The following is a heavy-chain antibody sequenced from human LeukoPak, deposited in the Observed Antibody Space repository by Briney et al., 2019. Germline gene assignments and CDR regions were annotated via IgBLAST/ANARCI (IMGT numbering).Heavy chain of an antibody. CDR2: IKQDGSEK. CDR3: ARDDHGGGDSYRYYFDY. J-gene: IGHJ4*02. D-gene: IGHD2-21*01. Sequence: GGSLRLSCAASAFTFSSYWMSWVRQAPGKGLEWVASIKQDGSEKYYADSVKGRFTISRDNAKNSLYLQMNSLRAEDTAVYYCARDDHGGGDSYRYYFDYWGQGTLVTVSS. V-gene: IGHV3-7*01. CDR1: AFTFSSYW.